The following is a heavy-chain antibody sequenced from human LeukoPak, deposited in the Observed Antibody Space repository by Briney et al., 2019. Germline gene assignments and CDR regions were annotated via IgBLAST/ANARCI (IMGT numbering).Heavy chain of an antibody. CDR3: ASAYCGGDCTPYWYFDL. CDR2: IYYIGNT. V-gene: IGHV4-30-4*01. CDR1: GGSISSGDYY. Sequence: TSETLSLTCTVSGGSISSGDYYWSWIRQPPGKGLEWIGYIYYIGNTFYNPSLKSRVTISVDTSKNQFSLKLSSVTAADTAVYYCASAYCGGDCTPYWYFDLWGRGTLVTVSS. J-gene: IGHJ2*01. D-gene: IGHD2-21*02.